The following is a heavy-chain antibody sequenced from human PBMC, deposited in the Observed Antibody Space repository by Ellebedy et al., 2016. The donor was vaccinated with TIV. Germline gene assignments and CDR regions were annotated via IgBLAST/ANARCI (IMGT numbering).Heavy chain of an antibody. J-gene: IGHJ4*02. CDR1: GFAVNSYY. CDR2: IFTSDIT. Sequence: PGGSLRLSCAASGFAVNSYYITWARQAPGKGLDWVSVIFTSDITSYADSMRGRFTISRDTYKNTVSLQMNSLRVEDTAIYYCAVVDFCWGQGTLVTVSS. V-gene: IGHV3-53*01. CDR3: AVVDFC. D-gene: IGHD2-15*01.